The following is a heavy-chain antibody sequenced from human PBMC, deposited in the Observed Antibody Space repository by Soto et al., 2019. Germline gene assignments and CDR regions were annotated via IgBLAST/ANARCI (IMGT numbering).Heavy chain of an antibody. CDR3: ERNCPPRITMIVVVSRGWFDP. CDR1: DGSISSSSYY. D-gene: IGHD3-22*01. Sequence: SETLSLTCTVSDGSISSSSYYWGWIRQPPGKGLEWIGSTYYSGSTYYNPSLKSRVTISVDTSKNQFSLKLSSVTAADTAVYYCERNCPPRITMIVVVSRGWFDPWGQGTLVTVSS. CDR2: TYYSGST. V-gene: IGHV4-39*01. J-gene: IGHJ5*02.